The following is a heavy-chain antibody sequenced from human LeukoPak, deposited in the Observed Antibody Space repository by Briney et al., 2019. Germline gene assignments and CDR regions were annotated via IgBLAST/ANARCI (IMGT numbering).Heavy chain of an antibody. V-gene: IGHV3-23*01. Sequence: PGGSLRLSCAASGFTFSSYAMSWVRQAPGKGLEGVSAISGSGGSTYYADSVKGRFTVSRDNSKNTLYLQMNSLRAEDTAVYYCAKGAAGSGSYYYGMDVWGQGTTVTVSS. CDR1: GFTFSSYA. CDR2: ISGSGGST. D-gene: IGHD3-3*01. CDR3: AKGAAGSGSYYYGMDV. J-gene: IGHJ6*02.